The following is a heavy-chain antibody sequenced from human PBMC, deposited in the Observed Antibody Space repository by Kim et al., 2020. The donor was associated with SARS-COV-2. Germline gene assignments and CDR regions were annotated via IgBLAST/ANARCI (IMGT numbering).Heavy chain of an antibody. D-gene: IGHD6-13*01. Sequence: SETLSLTCAVSGGSISSSNWWSWVRQPPGKGLEWIGEIYHSGSTNYNPSLKSRVTISVDKSKNQFSLKLSSVTAADTAVYYCARGSSSSWSLPGNFDYWGQGTLVTVSS. J-gene: IGHJ4*02. CDR3: ARGSSSSWSLPGNFDY. CDR2: IYHSGST. V-gene: IGHV4-4*02. CDR1: GGSISSSNW.